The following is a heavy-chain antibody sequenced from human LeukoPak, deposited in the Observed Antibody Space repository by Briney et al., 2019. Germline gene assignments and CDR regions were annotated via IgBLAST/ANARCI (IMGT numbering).Heavy chain of an antibody. CDR3: AKAAAGTEYYFEY. CDR1: GFTFSSYS. Sequence: GGSLRLSCEASGFTFSSYSMSWVRQAPGKGLEWVAVISYDGSTKYYADSVKGQFTISRDNSKNTLYLQMDSLRAEDTAVYYCAKAAAGTEYYFEYWGQGTLVTVSS. CDR2: ISYDGSTK. D-gene: IGHD6-13*01. J-gene: IGHJ4*02. V-gene: IGHV3-30*18.